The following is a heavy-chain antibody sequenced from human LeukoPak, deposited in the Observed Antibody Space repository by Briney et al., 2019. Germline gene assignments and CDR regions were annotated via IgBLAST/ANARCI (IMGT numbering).Heavy chain of an antibody. Sequence: PGGSLRLSCAASGFRFDDHGMNWVRQAPGKGLEWVSGTNWNGGTTGYVDSVKGRFTISRDNAKNSLYLQMNSLRAEDTAVYYCARAGLLPYFDYWGQGTLVTVSS. V-gene: IGHV3-20*04. CDR3: ARAGLLPYFDY. CDR1: GFRFDDHG. J-gene: IGHJ4*02. D-gene: IGHD1-26*01. CDR2: TNWNGGTT.